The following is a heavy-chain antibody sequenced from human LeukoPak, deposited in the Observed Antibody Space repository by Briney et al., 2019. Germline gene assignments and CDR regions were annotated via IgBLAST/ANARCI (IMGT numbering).Heavy chain of an antibody. CDR1: GGSISGYY. CDR3: VREGYDSSGYYLVS. V-gene: IGHV4-59*01. J-gene: IGHJ4*02. CDR2: IHNSGST. Sequence: SETLSLTCTVSGGSISGYYWSWFRQPPGKGLEWFGWIHNSGSTENNPSLKSRVTMSVDTSKNQISLRLYSVTAADTAVYYCVREGYDSSGYYLVSWGQGTLVTVSS. D-gene: IGHD3-22*01.